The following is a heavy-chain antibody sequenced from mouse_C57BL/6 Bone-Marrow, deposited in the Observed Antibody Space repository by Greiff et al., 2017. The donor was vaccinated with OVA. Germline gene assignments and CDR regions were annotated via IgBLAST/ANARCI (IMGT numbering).Heavy chain of an antibody. V-gene: IGHV1-7*01. CDR2: INPSSGYT. Sequence: VNVVESGAELAKPGASVKLSCKASGYTFTSYWMHWVKQRPGQGLEWIGYINPSSGYTKYNQKFKDKATLTADKSSSTAYMQLSSLTYEDSAVYYCASPPPWFAYWGQGTLVTVSA. CDR1: GYTFTSYW. J-gene: IGHJ3*01. CDR3: ASPPPWFAY.